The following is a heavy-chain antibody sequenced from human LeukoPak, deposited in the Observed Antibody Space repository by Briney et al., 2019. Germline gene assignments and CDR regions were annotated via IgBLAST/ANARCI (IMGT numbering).Heavy chain of an antibody. V-gene: IGHV3-23*01. CDR2: ISGSGGST. D-gene: IGHD3-16*01. CDR1: GFTFSSYA. Sequence: PGGSLRLSCAASGFTFSSYAMSWVRQAPGMGLEWVSAISGSGGSTYYADSVKGRFTISRDNSKNTLYLQMNSLRAEDTAVYYCGEVGYGLFIRDYWGQGTLVTVSS. CDR3: GEVGYGLFIRDY. J-gene: IGHJ4*02.